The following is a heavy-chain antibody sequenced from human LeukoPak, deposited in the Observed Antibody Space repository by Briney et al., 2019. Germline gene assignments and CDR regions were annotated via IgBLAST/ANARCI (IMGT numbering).Heavy chain of an antibody. D-gene: IGHD3-3*01. CDR3: AGITTSAPPYYYYYYMDV. CDR2: IYYSGIV. V-gene: IGHV4-61*08. J-gene: IGHJ6*03. CDR1: GGSISSGGYY. Sequence: SQTLSLTCTVSGGSISSGGYYWSWIRQPPGKGLEWIGYIYYSGIVNYNPSLKTRVTISVDTSKNQFSLKLNSVTAADTAVYYCAGITTSAPPYYYYYYMDVWGKGTTVTVSS.